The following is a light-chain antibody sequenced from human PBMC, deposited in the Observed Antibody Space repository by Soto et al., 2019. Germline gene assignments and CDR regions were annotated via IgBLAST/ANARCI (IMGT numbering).Light chain of an antibody. Sequence: QSVLTQPPSASETPGQRVTISCSGSSSNIGTNSVYWYQQLPGTAPKLLIYKKDQRPSGVPDRFSGSRSGTSASLAISGLRSEDEADYYCASWDDSLSGVVFGGGTKLTVL. J-gene: IGLJ2*01. V-gene: IGLV1-47*01. CDR1: SSNIGTNS. CDR2: KKD. CDR3: ASWDDSLSGVV.